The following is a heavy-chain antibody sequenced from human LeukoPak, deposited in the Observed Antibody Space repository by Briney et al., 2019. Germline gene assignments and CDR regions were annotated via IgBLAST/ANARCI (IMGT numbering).Heavy chain of an antibody. V-gene: IGHV4-61*02. CDR1: GGSISSGSYY. J-gene: IGHJ5*02. CDR2: IYTSGST. CDR3: ASELRFLEWAPGWFDP. Sequence: PSETLSLTCTVSGGSISSGSYYWSWIRQPAGKGLEWIGRIYTSGSTNYNPSLKSRVTISVDTSKNQFSLKLSSVTAADTAVYYCASELRFLEWAPGWFDPWGQGTLVTVSS. D-gene: IGHD3-3*01.